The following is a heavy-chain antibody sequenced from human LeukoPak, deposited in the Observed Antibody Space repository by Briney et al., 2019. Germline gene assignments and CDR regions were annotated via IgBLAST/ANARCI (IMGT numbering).Heavy chain of an antibody. J-gene: IGHJ3*02. V-gene: IGHV3-30*02. CDR2: IRYDGSNQ. Sequence: GGSLRLSCAASGFTFNHYGMHWVRQTPDQGLEWVAFIRYDGSNQYYADSVKGRFIISRDNSKSTLYLEMNSLRTIDTAVYYCAKVSLVMTNDAFDIWGQGTMVTVSS. D-gene: IGHD3-16*01. CDR3: AKVSLVMTNDAFDI. CDR1: GFTFNHYG.